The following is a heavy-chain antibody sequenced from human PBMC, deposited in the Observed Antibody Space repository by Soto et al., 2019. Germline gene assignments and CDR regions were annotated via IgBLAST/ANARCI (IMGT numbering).Heavy chain of an antibody. J-gene: IGHJ4*02. V-gene: IGHV1-18*01. Sequence: TSVKVSCKASRYTFTSKAISWLRQAPGQGLEWMGWISAYNGNTKYAQKLQGRVTMTTDTSTSTAYMELRSLRSDDTAVYYCARDSPPVDFWGQGTLVTVSS. CDR2: ISAYNGNT. CDR3: ARDSPPVDF. CDR1: RYTFTSKA.